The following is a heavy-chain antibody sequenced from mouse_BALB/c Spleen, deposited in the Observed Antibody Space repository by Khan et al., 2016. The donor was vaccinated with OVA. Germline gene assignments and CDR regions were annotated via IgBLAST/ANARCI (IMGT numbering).Heavy chain of an antibody. D-gene: IGHD2-10*01. J-gene: IGHJ3*01. CDR2: ISSTGTYT. CDR3: TRTSYYGNPWFTY. CDR1: GFAFNSYD. V-gene: IGHV5-9*02. Sequence: EVQVVESGGGLVKPGGSLKLSCEVSGFAFNSYDMSWVRQTPEKRLEWVATISSTGTYTYYPDSVKGRFTISRDTARNTLYLQMSSLRSEDTALYYCTRTSYYGNPWFTYWGQGTLVTVSA.